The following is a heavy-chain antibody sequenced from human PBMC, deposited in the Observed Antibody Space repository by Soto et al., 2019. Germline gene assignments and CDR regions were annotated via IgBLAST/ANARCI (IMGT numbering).Heavy chain of an antibody. CDR3: ARGYYGGKWSGVTHDY. D-gene: IGHD4-17*01. CDR2: IIPIFGTA. J-gene: IGHJ4*02. V-gene: IGHV1-69*01. Sequence: QVQLVQSGAEVKKPGSSVKVSCKAYGGTFSSYAISWVRQAPGQGLEWMGGIIPIFGTANYAQKFQGRVTITADESTSTAYMELSSLRSEDTAVYYCARGYYGGKWSGVTHDYWGQGPLVTVSS. CDR1: GGTFSSYA.